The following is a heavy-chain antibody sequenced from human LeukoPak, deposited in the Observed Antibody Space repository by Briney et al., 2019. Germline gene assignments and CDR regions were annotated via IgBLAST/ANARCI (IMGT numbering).Heavy chain of an antibody. Sequence: XWXRXXPXXXLEWIGHIRGKADGGTPDYAAPVKGKFTTSRDDSKSTLFLQMDSLQIEDTAVYYCTTARRASSSLDYWGQGTLVTVPS. CDR3: TTARRASSSLDY. J-gene: IGHJ4*02. V-gene: IGHV3-15*01. CDR2: IRGKADGGTP. D-gene: IGHD5-24*01.